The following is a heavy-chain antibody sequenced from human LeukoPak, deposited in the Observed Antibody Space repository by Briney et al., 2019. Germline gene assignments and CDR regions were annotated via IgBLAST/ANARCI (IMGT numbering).Heavy chain of an antibody. CDR1: GYTFTSYG. Sequence: ASVKVSCKASGYTFTSYGISWVRQAPGQGLEGMGWINAYNGNTNYAQKLQGTVTMTTDTSTSTAYMELRSLRSDDTAVYYCARDLPVVVVAATPKGGGMDVWGKGTTVTVSS. CDR2: INAYNGNT. J-gene: IGHJ6*04. D-gene: IGHD2-15*01. CDR3: ARDLPVVVVAATPKGGGMDV. V-gene: IGHV1-18*04.